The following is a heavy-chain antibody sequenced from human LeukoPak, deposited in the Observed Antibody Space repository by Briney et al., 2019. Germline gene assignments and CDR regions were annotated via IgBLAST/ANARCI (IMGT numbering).Heavy chain of an antibody. D-gene: IGHD3-22*01. CDR2: INWDGSRI. V-gene: IGHV3-9*01. CDR3: ARASYYYDTSGLGAFDI. CDR1: GFTFDDHA. J-gene: IGHJ3*02. Sequence: GRSLRLSCAASGFTFDDHAMYWVRQAPGKGLEWVLGINWDGSRIGYADAVKGRFTISRDSAKNSLYLQMNSLRTEDTALYYCARASYYYDTSGLGAFDIWGQGTLVTVSS.